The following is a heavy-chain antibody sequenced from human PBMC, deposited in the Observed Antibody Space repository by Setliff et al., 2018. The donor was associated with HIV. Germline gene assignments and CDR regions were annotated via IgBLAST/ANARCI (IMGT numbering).Heavy chain of an antibody. Sequence: SETLSLTCTVSGDSISSGSNYWSWIRQPAGKGLEWIGRIYTSGPRYDPSLENRVTISVDTSKSQFFLMLSSVTAADTAVYYCARASSDIPGVDSNYFDDWGQGTLVTVSS. CDR2: IYTSGP. CDR1: GDSISSGSNY. J-gene: IGHJ4*02. D-gene: IGHD2-2*01. CDR3: ARASSDIPGVDSNYFDD. V-gene: IGHV4-61*02.